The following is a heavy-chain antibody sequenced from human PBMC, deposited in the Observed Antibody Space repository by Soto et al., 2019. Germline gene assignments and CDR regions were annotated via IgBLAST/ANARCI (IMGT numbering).Heavy chain of an antibody. CDR2: VSIGGST. D-gene: IGHD2-15*01. J-gene: IGHJ4*02. CDR3: AKRRGAGGHFDY. Sequence: DVQLLESGGGLVQPEGSLRLSCAASGFTFSSYAMGWVRQGPGKGLEWVAVVSIGGSTHYADSVRGRFTISRDNSKNTLSLRMNSLTAEDTAVYFCAKRRGAGGHFDYWGQGALVTVSS. CDR1: GFTFSSYA. V-gene: IGHV3-23*01.